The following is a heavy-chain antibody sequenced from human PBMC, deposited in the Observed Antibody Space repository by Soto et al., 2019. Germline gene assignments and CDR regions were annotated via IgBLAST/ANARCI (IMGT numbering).Heavy chain of an antibody. CDR2: INSNNGAT. CDR3: ARKKQLWSHYGLDF. D-gene: IGHD3-10*01. J-gene: IGHJ3*01. CDR1: GYTFSGYY. Sequence: QVHLVQSGAEVKKPGASVKVSCKTSGYTFSGYYMNWVRQAPGQGLEWMGWINSNNGATHYAQKFQGGVTMTRDTSVSTVYMELSTLTSDDTAVYFCARKKQLWSHYGLDFWGQGTMVTVSS. V-gene: IGHV1-2*02.